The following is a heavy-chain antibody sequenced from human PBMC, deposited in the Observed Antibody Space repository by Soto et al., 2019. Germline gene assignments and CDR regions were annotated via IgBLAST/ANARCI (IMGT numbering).Heavy chain of an antibody. Sequence: SETLSLTCTVSGASISSSHYYWGWIRQPPGRGLEWIGSFYYSGSTYYNPSLESRVTISSDTSKNQFSLKVTSVTAADTAVYYCARHDYSKWFDPCGQGTLVTVSS. V-gene: IGHV4-39*01. CDR1: GASISSSHYY. CDR3: ARHDYSKWFDP. CDR2: FYYSGST. D-gene: IGHD2-15*01. J-gene: IGHJ5*02.